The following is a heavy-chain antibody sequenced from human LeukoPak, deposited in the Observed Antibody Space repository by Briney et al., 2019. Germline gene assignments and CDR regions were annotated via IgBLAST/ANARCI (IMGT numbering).Heavy chain of an antibody. D-gene: IGHD3-16*01. J-gene: IGHJ4*02. V-gene: IGHV1-2*02. CDR3: ARDERYSDADHHYPDLGY. CDR2: INSNGGAT. CDR1: GYIFTGYY. Sequence: VASVKVSCKASGYIFTGYYLFWVRQAPGQGIEWMGWINSNGGATRYAQKFQGRVTLTCDTSIRTTYMELSSLTSDDTAVYYCARDERYSDADHHYPDLGYWGQGTLVTVSS.